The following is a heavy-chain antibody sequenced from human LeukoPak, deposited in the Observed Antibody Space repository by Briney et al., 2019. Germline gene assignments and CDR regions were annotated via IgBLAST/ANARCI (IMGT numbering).Heavy chain of an antibody. D-gene: IGHD6-13*01. Sequence: PSETLSLTCSVSGFSISSGYYWGWIRQPPGKGLEWIGTMYHSGSTYYTPSLQSRVTISVDTSTNEVSLRLTSVTATDTAVYFCARAPRQSSWYDSWGQGTLVTASS. V-gene: IGHV4-38-2*02. CDR1: GFSISSGYY. CDR2: MYHSGST. CDR3: ARAPRQSSWYDS. J-gene: IGHJ5*01.